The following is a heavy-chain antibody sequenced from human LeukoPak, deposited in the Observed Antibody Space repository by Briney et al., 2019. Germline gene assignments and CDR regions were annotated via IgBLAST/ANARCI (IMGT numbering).Heavy chain of an antibody. CDR1: GGSFSGYY. CDR3: ARVPPSANYYDSSGYHHADDAFDI. J-gene: IGHJ3*02. V-gene: IGHV4-34*01. D-gene: IGHD3-22*01. CDR2: INHSGST. Sequence: SETLSLTCAVYGGSFSGYYWSWIRQPPGKGLEWIGEINHSGSTNYHPSLKSRVTISVDTSKNQFSLKLSSVTAADTAVYYCARVPPSANYYDSSGYHHADDAFDIWGQGTMVTVSS.